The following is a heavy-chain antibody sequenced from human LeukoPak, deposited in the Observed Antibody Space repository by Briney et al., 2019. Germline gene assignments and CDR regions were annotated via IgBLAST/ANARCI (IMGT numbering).Heavy chain of an antibody. CDR1: GFTFSSYA. CDR3: AKDERQQRSYYYDSSGLI. D-gene: IGHD3-22*01. CDR2: ISGSGGST. V-gene: IGHV3-23*01. J-gene: IGHJ3*02. Sequence: GGPLRLSCAASGFTFSSYAMSWFRQAPGKGLEWVSAISGSGGSTYYADSVKGRFTISRDNSKNTLYLQMNSLRAEDTAVYYCAKDERQQRSYYYDSSGLIWGQGTMVTVSS.